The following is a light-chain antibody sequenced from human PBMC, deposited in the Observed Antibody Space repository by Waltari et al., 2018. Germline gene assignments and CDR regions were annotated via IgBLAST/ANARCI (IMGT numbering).Light chain of an antibody. V-gene: IGKV3-20*01. J-gene: IGKJ1*01. CDR1: QSVNTY. Sequence: IVLTQSPGTLSLSPGESATLSCRASQSVNTYLAWYQQKPGQAPRILSYGAYTRAAGIPDRFSGSGSGTDFSLTISRLEAEEFAVYYCQHHVSLPATFGQGTKLEIK. CDR2: GAY. CDR3: QHHVSLPAT.